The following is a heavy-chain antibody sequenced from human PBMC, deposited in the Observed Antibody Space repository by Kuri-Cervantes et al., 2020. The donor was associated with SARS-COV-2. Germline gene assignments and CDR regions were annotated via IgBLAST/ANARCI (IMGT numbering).Heavy chain of an antibody. J-gene: IGHJ6*02. CDR3: ARREQLVSRNYYYYYGMDV. D-gene: IGHD6-6*01. Sequence: SETLSLTCTASGGSISSSSYCWGWIRQPPGKGLEWIGSIYYSGSTYYNPSLKSRVTISVDTSKNQFSLKLSSVTAADTAVYYCARREQLVSRNYYYYYGMDVWGQGTTVTVSS. CDR2: IYYSGST. V-gene: IGHV4-39*01. CDR1: GGSISSSSYC.